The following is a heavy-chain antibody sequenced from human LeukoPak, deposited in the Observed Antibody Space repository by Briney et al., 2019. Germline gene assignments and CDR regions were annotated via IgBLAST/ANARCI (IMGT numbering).Heavy chain of an antibody. CDR3: ASLTGYDNY. CDR1: GGSISSYY. J-gene: IGHJ4*02. D-gene: IGHD3-9*01. Sequence: SETLSLTCTVSGGSISSYYWSWIRQPPGKGLEWIGYIYYSGSTNYNPPLKSRVAISVDTSKNQFSLKLSSVTAADTAMYYCASLTGYDNYWGQGTLVTVSS. V-gene: IGHV4-59*01. CDR2: IYYSGST.